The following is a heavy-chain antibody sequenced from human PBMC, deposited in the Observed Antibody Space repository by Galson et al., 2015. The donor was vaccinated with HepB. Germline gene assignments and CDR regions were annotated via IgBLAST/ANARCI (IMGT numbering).Heavy chain of an antibody. CDR3: AKEGRNGYFGVYGGFDV. CDR1: GSTFRSYA. CDR2: ISGSGGNT. V-gene: IGHV3-23*01. J-gene: IGHJ3*01. D-gene: IGHD3-22*01. Sequence: SLRLSCAASGSTFRSYAMTWVRQAPGRGLDWVSSISGSGGNTYYTASVKGRFTISRDNSKNTLFLQMKSLRVEDTAVCFCAKEGRNGYFGVYGGFDVWGHGTLVTVSS.